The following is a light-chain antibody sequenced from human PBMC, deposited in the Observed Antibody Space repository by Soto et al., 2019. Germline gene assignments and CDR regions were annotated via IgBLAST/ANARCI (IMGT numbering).Light chain of an antibody. Sequence: EIVLTQSPATLSLSPGERATLSCRASQSVSSYLALYQQKPGQAPRLLIYDASNRATGIPARLSGSGSGTDFTLTISSLEPEDFAVYYCQQRSNWPPITFGQGTRLEIK. J-gene: IGKJ5*01. CDR2: DAS. V-gene: IGKV3-11*01. CDR1: QSVSSY. CDR3: QQRSNWPPIT.